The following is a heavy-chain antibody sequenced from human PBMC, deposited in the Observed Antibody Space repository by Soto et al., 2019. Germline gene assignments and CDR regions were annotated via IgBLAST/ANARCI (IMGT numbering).Heavy chain of an antibody. Sequence: QVQLQESGPGLVKPSETLSLTCTVSGGSVSSPRYYWSWVRQSPGKGLEYIGYIYYSGSTNYNPSLNSRVTISVDTSNNQFSLKLSSVSAADTAVYYCARGVSGDYRFDLWGHGTLVTVSS. J-gene: IGHJ4*01. D-gene: IGHD4-17*01. V-gene: IGHV4-61*01. CDR2: IYYSGST. CDR3: ARGVSGDYRFDL. CDR1: GGSVSSPRYY.